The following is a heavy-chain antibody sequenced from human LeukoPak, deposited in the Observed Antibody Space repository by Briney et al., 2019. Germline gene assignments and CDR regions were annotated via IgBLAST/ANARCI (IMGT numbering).Heavy chain of an antibody. CDR3: ARDGELTGDKAFDY. CDR2: INPNSGGT. D-gene: IGHD7-27*01. Sequence: GASVKVSCKASGYTFTRYYMQWVRQAPGHGLEWMGWINPNSGGTNYAQKFQGRVTMTRDTSISTGYMELSRLRSEDTAVYYCARDGELTGDKAFDYWGEGTLVTVSS. J-gene: IGHJ4*02. CDR1: GYTFTRYY. V-gene: IGHV1-2*02.